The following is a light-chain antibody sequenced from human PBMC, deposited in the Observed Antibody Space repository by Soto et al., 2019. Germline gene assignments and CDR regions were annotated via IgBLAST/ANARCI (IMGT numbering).Light chain of an antibody. CDR3: SSYTSSSNTHLL. V-gene: IGLV2-14*01. Sequence: QSALTQPASVSGSPGQSITISCTGTSSDIGGYKYVSWYQQHPGKAPKLIIYEVSNRPSGISNRFSGSKSGNTASLTISGLQTEDEDDYYCSSYTSSSNTHLLFGGGTKLTVL. CDR2: EVS. J-gene: IGLJ2*01. CDR1: SSDIGGYKY.